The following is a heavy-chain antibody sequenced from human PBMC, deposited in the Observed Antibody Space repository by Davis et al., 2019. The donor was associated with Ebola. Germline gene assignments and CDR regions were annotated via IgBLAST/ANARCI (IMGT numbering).Heavy chain of an antibody. CDR3: ARVQGMAAIRDY. V-gene: IGHV4-34*01. Sequence: SETLSLTCAVYGGSSSAYYWSWIRQHPGKGLEWIGEINHSGSTNYNPSLKSRVTISVDTSKNQFSLKLSSVTAADTVVSYCARVQGMAAIRDYWGQGTLISVSS. D-gene: IGHD5-24*01. J-gene: IGHJ4*02. CDR2: INHSGST. CDR1: GGSSSAYY.